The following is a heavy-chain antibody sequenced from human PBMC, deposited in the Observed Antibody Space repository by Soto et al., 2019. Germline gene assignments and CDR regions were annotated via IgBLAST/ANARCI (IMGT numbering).Heavy chain of an antibody. CDR2: IHYSGST. Sequence: QVQLQESGPGLVKPSETLSLTCTISGASISSLYWSWVRQPPGKGLEWIGYIHYSGSTNYNPSLKSRVTILVDTSKNHFSLRLSSVTAADTAVYYCARGGWSMDVLGQGTTVTVSS. J-gene: IGHJ6*02. V-gene: IGHV4-59*11. D-gene: IGHD2-15*01. CDR3: ARGGWSMDV. CDR1: GASISSLY.